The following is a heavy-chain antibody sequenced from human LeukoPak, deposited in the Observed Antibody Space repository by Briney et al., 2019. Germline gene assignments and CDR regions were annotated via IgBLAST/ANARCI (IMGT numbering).Heavy chain of an antibody. Sequence: TGGSLRLSCAASGFTLSSYSMNWVRQAPGKGLEWVSSISSSSSYIYYADSVKGRFTISRDNAKNSLYLQMNSLRAEDTAVYYCAREGDYYGSGSYFNHDAFDIWGQGTMVTVSS. CDR3: AREGDYYGSGSYFNHDAFDI. CDR1: GFTLSSYS. D-gene: IGHD3-10*01. V-gene: IGHV3-21*01. J-gene: IGHJ3*02. CDR2: ISSSSSYI.